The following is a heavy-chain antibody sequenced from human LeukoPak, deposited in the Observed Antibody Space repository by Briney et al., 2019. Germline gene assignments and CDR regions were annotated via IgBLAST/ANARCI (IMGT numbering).Heavy chain of an antibody. V-gene: IGHV3-21*01. Sequence: KSGGSLRLSCAASGFTFSSYSMNWVRQAPGKGLEWVSSISSSSSYIYYADSVKGRFTISRDNAKNSLYLQMNSLRAEDTAVYYCARDGVRGATIISYYMDVWGKGTTVTISS. CDR3: ARDGVRGATIISYYMDV. CDR1: GFTFSSYS. CDR2: ISSSSSYI. J-gene: IGHJ6*03. D-gene: IGHD5-12*01.